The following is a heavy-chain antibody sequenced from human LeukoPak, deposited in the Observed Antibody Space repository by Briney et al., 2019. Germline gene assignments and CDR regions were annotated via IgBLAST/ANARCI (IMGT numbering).Heavy chain of an antibody. J-gene: IGHJ4*02. V-gene: IGHV3-30*02. CDR1: GFTFSSYG. D-gene: IGHD3-10*01. CDR3: AKEGNYGSGSYYNLDY. CDR2: IRYDGSNK. Sequence: GGSLRLSCAASGFTFSSYGMHWVRQAPGKGLEWVAFIRYDGSNKYYADSVKGRFTISRDNSKNTLYLQMNSLRAEDTAVYYCAKEGNYGSGSYYNLDYWGQGTLVTVSS.